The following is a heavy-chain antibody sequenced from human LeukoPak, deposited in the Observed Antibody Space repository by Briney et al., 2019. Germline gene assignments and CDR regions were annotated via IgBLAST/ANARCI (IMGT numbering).Heavy chain of an antibody. J-gene: IGHJ4*02. Sequence: VASVKVSCKASGYTFTSYAMHWVRQAPGQRLEWMGWINAGNGNTKYSQKFQGRVTMTRDTSISTAYMELSRLRSDDTAVYYCARVTNDYGDYPDDYWGQGTLVTVSS. CDR3: ARVTNDYGDYPDDY. CDR1: GYTFTSYA. D-gene: IGHD4-17*01. CDR2: INAGNGNT. V-gene: IGHV1-3*01.